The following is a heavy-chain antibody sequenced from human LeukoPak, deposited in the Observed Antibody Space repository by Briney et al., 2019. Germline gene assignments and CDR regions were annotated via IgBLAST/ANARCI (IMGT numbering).Heavy chain of an antibody. V-gene: IGHV1-69*13. D-gene: IGHD5-12*01. CDR2: IIPIFGTA. Sequence: SVRVSCRASGGTYSSYAISWVRQAPGQGLEWMGGIIPIFGTANYAQRFQGRVTITADESTSTAYMELSSLRSEDTAVYYCASSRDQNRLYSGYDFLCVDYWGQGTLVTVSS. J-gene: IGHJ4*02. CDR3: ASSRDQNRLYSGYDFLCVDY. CDR1: GGTYSSYA.